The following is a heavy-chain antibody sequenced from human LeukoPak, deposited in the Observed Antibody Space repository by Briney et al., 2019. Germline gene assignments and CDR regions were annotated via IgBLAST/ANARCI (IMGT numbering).Heavy chain of an antibody. V-gene: IGHV3-53*01. CDR1: GFTFSNYW. CDR3: ARDVWELGNMAPYGMDV. D-gene: IGHD1-26*01. Sequence: GGSLRLSCATSGFTFSNYWMTWVRQAPGKGLEWVSTIYTGGNTYYAGSVKGRFTISRDRSFVYLQMRSLRVEDTAVYYCARDVWELGNMAPYGMDVWGQGTTVTVSS. J-gene: IGHJ6*02. CDR2: IYTGGNT.